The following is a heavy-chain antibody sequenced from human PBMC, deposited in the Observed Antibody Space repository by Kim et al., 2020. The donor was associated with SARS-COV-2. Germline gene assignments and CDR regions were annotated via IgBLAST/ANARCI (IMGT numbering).Heavy chain of an antibody. D-gene: IGHD3-22*01. Sequence: GGSLRLSCVASGFAFSNSWMTWVRQVPGKGLEWVATIKEDGTEKYYVDSVRGRFTISRDDAKNSLYLQMNSLRGEDTALYYCVRDDSNDWSQGTLVTVSS. J-gene: IGHJ4*02. CDR1: GFAFSNSW. CDR2: IKEDGTEK. CDR3: VRDDSND. V-gene: IGHV3-7*01.